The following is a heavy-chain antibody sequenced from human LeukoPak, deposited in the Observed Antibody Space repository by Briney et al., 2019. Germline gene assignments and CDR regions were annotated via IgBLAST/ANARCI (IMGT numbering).Heavy chain of an antibody. Sequence: PGGSLRLSCAASGFTFSSYGMHWVRQAPGKGLEWVAVIWYDGSNKYYADSVKGRFTISRDNSKNTLYLQMNSRRAEDTAVYYCAKDWEDAIDPWGQGTLVTVSS. J-gene: IGHJ5*02. CDR3: AKDWEDAIDP. CDR1: GFTFSSYG. V-gene: IGHV3-33*06. CDR2: IWYDGSNK. D-gene: IGHD1-26*01.